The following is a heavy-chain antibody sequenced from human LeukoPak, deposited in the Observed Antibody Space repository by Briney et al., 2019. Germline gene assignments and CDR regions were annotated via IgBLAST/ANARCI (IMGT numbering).Heavy chain of an antibody. V-gene: IGHV1-69*13. D-gene: IGHD3-10*01. J-gene: IGHJ4*02. CDR2: IIPIFGTT. Sequence: SAKVSCKASGGTLSRYAISWVRQAPGQGPEWMGGIIPIFGTTNYAQKFQGRVTITADESTSTAYMELSSLRSEDTAVYYCARIVGIASRGYFDYWGQGTLVTVSS. CDR3: ARIVGIASRGYFDY. CDR1: GGTLSRYA.